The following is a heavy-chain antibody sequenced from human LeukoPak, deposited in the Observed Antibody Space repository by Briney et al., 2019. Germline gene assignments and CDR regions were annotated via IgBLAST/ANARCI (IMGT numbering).Heavy chain of an antibody. V-gene: IGHV1-69*13. CDR1: GGTFSSYA. D-gene: IGHD6-13*01. J-gene: IGHJ4*02. CDR2: IIPIFGTA. CDR3: ARVTRSNQQPVDY. Sequence: SVKVSCKASGGTFSSYAISWVRQAPGQGLEWMGGIIPIFGTANYAQKFQGRVTITADESTSTAYMELSSLRSEDTAVYYCARVTRSNQQPVDYWGQGTLVTVSS.